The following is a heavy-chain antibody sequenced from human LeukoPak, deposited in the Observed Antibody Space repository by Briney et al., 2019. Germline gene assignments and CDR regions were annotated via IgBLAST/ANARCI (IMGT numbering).Heavy chain of an antibody. J-gene: IGHJ4*02. D-gene: IGHD3-22*01. CDR2: ISNDGITR. Sequence: GGSLRLSCAASGFTFNQYVIHWARQAPGKGLEWVAVISNDGITRFYATSVKGRCTISRDDSKNTVNLQLSSLRVEDTAVYYCVREGYYDSGGPFSGYFDYWGRGDLVTVSS. CDR3: VREGYYDSGGPFSGYFDY. CDR1: GFTFNQYV. V-gene: IGHV3-30*04.